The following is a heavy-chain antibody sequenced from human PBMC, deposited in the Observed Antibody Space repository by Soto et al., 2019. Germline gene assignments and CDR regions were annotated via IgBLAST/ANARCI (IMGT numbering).Heavy chain of an antibody. D-gene: IGHD6-19*01. J-gene: IGHJ4*02. V-gene: IGHV1-3*01. Sequence: ASVKVSCKASGYTFTSYAMHWVRQAPGQRLEWTGWINAGNGNTKYSQKFQGRVTITRDTSASTAYMELSSLRSEDTAVYYCARNGEQWLIFDYWGQGTLVTVSS. CDR1: GYTFTSYA. CDR2: INAGNGNT. CDR3: ARNGEQWLIFDY.